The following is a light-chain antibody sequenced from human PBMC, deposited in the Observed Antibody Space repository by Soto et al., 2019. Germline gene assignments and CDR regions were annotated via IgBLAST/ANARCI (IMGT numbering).Light chain of an antibody. V-gene: IGKV3-11*01. J-gene: IGKJ3*01. CDR2: DAS. Sequence: EIVLTQSPATLSLSPGERATLSCRASQNVSSYLAWYQQKPGQAPRLLIYDASNRATGIPARFCGSGSGTDFTLTISSLEPEDFAVYYCQQRSNWPTVTFGPGTKVDIK. CDR1: QNVSSY. CDR3: QQRSNWPTVT.